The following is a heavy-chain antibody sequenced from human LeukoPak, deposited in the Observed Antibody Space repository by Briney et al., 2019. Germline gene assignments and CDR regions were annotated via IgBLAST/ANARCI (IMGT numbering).Heavy chain of an antibody. CDR1: GGSISSSSYY. V-gene: IGHV4-39*01. J-gene: IGHJ5*02. CDR3: ARHSYYYGSGSFYNWFDP. Sequence: SETLSLTCAVSGGSISSSSYYWGWIRQPPGKGLEWIGSIYYSGSTYYNPSLKSRVTISVDTSKNQFSLKLSSVTAADTAVYYCARHSYYYGSGSFYNWFDPWGQGTLVTVSS. CDR2: IYYSGST. D-gene: IGHD3-10*01.